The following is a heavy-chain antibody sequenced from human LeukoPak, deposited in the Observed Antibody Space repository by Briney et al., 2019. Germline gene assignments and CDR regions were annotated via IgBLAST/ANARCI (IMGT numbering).Heavy chain of an antibody. J-gene: IGHJ4*02. D-gene: IGHD6-19*01. CDR1: GGSISSYY. V-gene: IGHV4-59*04. Sequence: SETLSLTCTVSGGSISSYYWSWIRQPPGKGLEWIGNIYYTGSTYYNPSLKSRVTISVDTSKNQFSLKLSSVTAADTAVYYCARPRRYSSGWPFDYWGQGTLVTVSS. CDR2: IYYTGST. CDR3: ARPRRYSSGWPFDY.